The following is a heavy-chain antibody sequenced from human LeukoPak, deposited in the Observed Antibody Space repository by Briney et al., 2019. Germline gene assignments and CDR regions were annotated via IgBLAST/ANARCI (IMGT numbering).Heavy chain of an antibody. CDR3: ARDPTAQIMIFGVAPYYYYMDV. J-gene: IGHJ6*03. V-gene: IGHV1-46*01. CDR2: INPSGGST. D-gene: IGHD3-3*01. Sequence: GASVKVSCKASGYTFTSYYMHWVRQAPGQGLEWMGIINPSGGSTSYAQKFQGRVTMTRDTSTSTVYMELSSLRSEDTAVYYCARDPTAQIMIFGVAPYYYYMDVWGKGTTVTVSS. CDR1: GYTFTSYY.